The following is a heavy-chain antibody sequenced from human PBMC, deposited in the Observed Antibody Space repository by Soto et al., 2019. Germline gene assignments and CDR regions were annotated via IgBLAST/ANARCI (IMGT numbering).Heavy chain of an antibody. J-gene: IGHJ4*02. V-gene: IGHV4-30-4*01. CDR2: IYDGGTT. D-gene: IGHD7-27*01. Sequence: QVQLQESGPRLVSPSQTLSLTCTVSGGSISSAAYCWSWIRQSPDKGLEWIGHIYDGGTTYSSPSLNDRVTISADTSETQFSLKLSSVSAADTAVYYCARGPSGDKIDYWGQGIQVTVSS. CDR3: ARGPSGDKIDY. CDR1: GGSISSAAYC.